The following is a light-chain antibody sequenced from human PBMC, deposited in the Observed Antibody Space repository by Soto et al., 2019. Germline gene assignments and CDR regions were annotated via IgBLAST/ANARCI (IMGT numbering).Light chain of an antibody. J-gene: IGLJ2*01. CDR3: CSYAGSYTHVV. Sequence: QSALTQPASVSGSPGQSITISCTGTSSDVGGYNYVSWYQQHPGTAPKLMIYDVTERPSGVPDRFSGSKSGNTASLTISGLQAEDEADYYCCSYAGSYTHVVFGGGTKLTVL. CDR2: DVT. CDR1: SSDVGGYNY. V-gene: IGLV2-11*01.